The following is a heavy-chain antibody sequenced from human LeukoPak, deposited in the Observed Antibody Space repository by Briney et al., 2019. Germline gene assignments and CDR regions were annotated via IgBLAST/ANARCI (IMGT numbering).Heavy chain of an antibody. Sequence: KPSETLSLTCTVSGGSLGSYYWSWIRQPPGKGLEWIGYIYNSGSTNYSPSLKSRVSISVDTPKNQFSLRLSSVTAADTAAYYGARPSRDGYRYTFDYWGQGILVTVSS. V-gene: IGHV4-59*01. CDR1: GGSLGSYY. D-gene: IGHD5-24*01. J-gene: IGHJ4*02. CDR3: ARPSRDGYRYTFDY. CDR2: IYNSGST.